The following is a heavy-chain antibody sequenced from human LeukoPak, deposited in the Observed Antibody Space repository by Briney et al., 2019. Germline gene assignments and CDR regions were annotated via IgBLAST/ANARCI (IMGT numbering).Heavy chain of an antibody. V-gene: IGHV3-23*01. Sequence: GGSLRLSCAASGFTFSSYAMGWVRQAPGRGLEWVSAITASGGNTYYADSVKGRFTISRDNSKNTLYLQVNSLRAEDTAVYYCAKGNGYSYGRYYFDYWGQGTLVTVSS. D-gene: IGHD5-18*01. J-gene: IGHJ4*02. CDR2: ITASGGNT. CDR3: AKGNGYSYGRYYFDY. CDR1: GFTFSSYA.